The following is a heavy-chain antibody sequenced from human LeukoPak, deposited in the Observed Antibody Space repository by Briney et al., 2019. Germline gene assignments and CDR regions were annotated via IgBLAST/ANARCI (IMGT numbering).Heavy chain of an antibody. CDR1: GYTFTSYG. CDR3: ARGGGYAHLDY. Sequence: ASVKVSCKASGYTFTSYGISWVRQAPGQGLEWMGWINPNSGGTNYAQKLQGRVTMTADTSTSTAYMELRSLRSDDTAVYYCARGGGYAHLDYRGQGTLVTVSS. V-gene: IGHV1-18*01. CDR2: INPNSGGT. J-gene: IGHJ4*02. D-gene: IGHD5-18*01.